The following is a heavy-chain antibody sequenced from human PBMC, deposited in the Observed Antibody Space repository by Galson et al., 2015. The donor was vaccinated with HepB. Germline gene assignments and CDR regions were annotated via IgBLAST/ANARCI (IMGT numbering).Heavy chain of an antibody. Sequence: SLRLSCAASGFTFSSYAMSWVRQAPGKGLEWVSGISDSGGVTNYADSVKGRFTTSRDNSKNTLYLQMNSPRAEDTAVYYCASAPRSTIPPPWDYWGQGTLVTVSS. CDR2: ISDSGGVT. CDR3: ASAPRSTIPPPWDY. D-gene: IGHD2-2*02. CDR1: GFTFSSYA. V-gene: IGHV3-23*01. J-gene: IGHJ4*02.